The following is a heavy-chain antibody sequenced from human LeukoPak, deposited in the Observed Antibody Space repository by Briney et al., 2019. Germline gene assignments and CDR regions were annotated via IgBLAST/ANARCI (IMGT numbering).Heavy chain of an antibody. CDR3: ASIAVAGTGDY. Sequence: GGSLRLSCAASGFTFSSYAMHWVRQAPGKGLEWVAVISYDGSNKYYADSVKGRFTISRDNSRNTLYLQMNSLRAEDTAVYYRASIAVAGTGDYWGQGTLVTVSS. CDR1: GFTFSSYA. J-gene: IGHJ4*02. D-gene: IGHD6-19*01. CDR2: ISYDGSNK. V-gene: IGHV3-30-3*01.